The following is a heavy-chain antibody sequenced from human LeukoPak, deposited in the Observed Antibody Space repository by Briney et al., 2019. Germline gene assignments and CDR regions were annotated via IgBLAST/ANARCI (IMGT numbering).Heavy chain of an antibody. V-gene: IGHV4-4*07. D-gene: IGHD3-9*01. Sequence: SETLSLTCTVSGGSISSYYWSWIRRPAGKGLEWIGRIYTSGSTNYNPSLKSRVTMSVDTSKNQFSLKLSSVTAADTAVYYCARVVRSSPTYYDILTGSIGDYYYYYMDVWGKGTTVTVSS. CDR1: GGSISSYY. CDR2: IYTSGST. CDR3: ARVVRSSPTYYDILTGSIGDYYYYYMDV. J-gene: IGHJ6*03.